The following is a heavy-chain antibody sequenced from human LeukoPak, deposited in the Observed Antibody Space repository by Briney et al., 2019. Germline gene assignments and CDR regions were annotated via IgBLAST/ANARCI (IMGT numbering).Heavy chain of an antibody. D-gene: IGHD6-19*01. Sequence: ASVKVSCKASGGTFSSYTISWVRQATGQGLEWMGWMNPNSGNTGYAQKFQGRVTMTRNTSISTAYMALSSLRSEDTAVYYCARRAVAAYNWFDPWGQGTLVTVSS. CDR1: GGTFSSYT. J-gene: IGHJ5*02. CDR2: MNPNSGNT. CDR3: ARRAVAAYNWFDP. V-gene: IGHV1-8*02.